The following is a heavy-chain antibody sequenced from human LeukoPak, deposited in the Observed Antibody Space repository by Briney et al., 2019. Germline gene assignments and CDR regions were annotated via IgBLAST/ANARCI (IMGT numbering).Heavy chain of an antibody. J-gene: IGHJ4*02. D-gene: IGHD3-3*01. Sequence: GGSLRLSCAASGFTFSSYAMSWVRQAPGKGLEWVSAISGSGGSTYYADSVKGRFTISRDNSKNTLYLQMNSLRAEDTAVYYCARGRGYDFWTYFDYWGQGTLVTVSS. CDR2: ISGSGGST. CDR1: GFTFSSYA. CDR3: ARGRGYDFWTYFDY. V-gene: IGHV3-23*01.